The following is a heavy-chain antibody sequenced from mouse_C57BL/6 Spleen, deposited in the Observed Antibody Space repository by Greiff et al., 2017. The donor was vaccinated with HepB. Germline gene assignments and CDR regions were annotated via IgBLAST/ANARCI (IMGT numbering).Heavy chain of an antibody. CDR1: GFTFSDAW. J-gene: IGHJ1*03. D-gene: IGHD4-1*01. Sequence: DVQLVESGGGLVQPGGSMKLSCAASGFTFSDAWMDWVRQSPEKGLEWVAEIRNKANNHATYYAESVKGRFTISRDDSKSSVYLQMNSLRAEDTGIYYCTRGLGRLYWYFDVWGTGTTVTVSS. CDR2: IRNKANNHAT. CDR3: TRGLGRLYWYFDV. V-gene: IGHV6-6*01.